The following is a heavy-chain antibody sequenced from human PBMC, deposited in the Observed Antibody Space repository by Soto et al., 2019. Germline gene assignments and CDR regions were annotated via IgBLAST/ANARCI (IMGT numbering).Heavy chain of an antibody. J-gene: IGHJ4*02. CDR2: VSIDGSNA. CDR3: AREALGVSATIPFDS. D-gene: IGHD2-15*01. V-gene: IGHV3-74*01. CDR1: GFSFSSYS. Sequence: SLILFGAASGFSFSSYSIHWVGQAPWKWLVWVSRVSIDGSNANYEDSVKCLFTSSRDNTKNTVYLQMNSLRAEDTAVYYCAREALGVSATIPFDSWAPGTLVGASS.